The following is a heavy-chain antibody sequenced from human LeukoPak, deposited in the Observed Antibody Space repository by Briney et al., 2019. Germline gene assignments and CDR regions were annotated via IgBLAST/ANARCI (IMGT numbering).Heavy chain of an antibody. Sequence: GGSLRLSCAASGFIVSNSYMSWVRQAPGKGLEWVSVIYSGGSTYYADSVKGRFTISRDNSKNTLYLQMNSLRAEDTAVYYCARVPRITIFGVVIANYMDVWGKGTTVTVSS. CDR3: ARVPRITIFGVVIANYMDV. D-gene: IGHD3-3*01. J-gene: IGHJ6*03. CDR2: IYSGGST. CDR1: GFIVSNSY. V-gene: IGHV3-53*01.